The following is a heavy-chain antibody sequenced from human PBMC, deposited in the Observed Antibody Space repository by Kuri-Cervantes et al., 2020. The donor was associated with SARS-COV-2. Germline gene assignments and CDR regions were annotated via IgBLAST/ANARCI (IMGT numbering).Heavy chain of an antibody. J-gene: IGHJ2*01. CDR2: IYTSGST. D-gene: IGHD4-17*01. CDR1: GGSISSYY. V-gene: IGHV4-4*07. CDR3: AREGYGVTNWHFDV. Sequence: SETLSLTCTVSGGSISSYYWSWIRQPAGKGLEWIGRIYTSGSTNYNPSLKSRVTISVDTSRNQFSLKLNSVTAADTAVYYCAREGYGVTNWHFDVWGRGTPVTVSS.